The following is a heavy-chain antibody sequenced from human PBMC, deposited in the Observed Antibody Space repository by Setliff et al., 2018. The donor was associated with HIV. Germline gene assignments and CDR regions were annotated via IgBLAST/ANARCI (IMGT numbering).Heavy chain of an antibody. CDR3: ARVGRERLVTSGRYFDL. Sequence: PSETLSLTCAVYGMSFSGYHWSWIRQTPGEGLEWIAEITHAGSTQYNPSLKSRVTMSADTSKNQFFLKLKSVTAGDTALYYCARVGRERLVTSGRYFDLWGRGTLVTVS. J-gene: IGHJ2*01. CDR2: ITHAGST. V-gene: IGHV4-34*01. CDR1: GMSFSGYH.